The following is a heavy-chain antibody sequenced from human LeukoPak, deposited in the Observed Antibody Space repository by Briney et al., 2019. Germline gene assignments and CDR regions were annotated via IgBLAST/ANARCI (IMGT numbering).Heavy chain of an antibody. CDR2: INDNGVST. CDR1: RFSFRKYA. V-gene: IGHV3-64D*06. CDR3: VKDLQARELQTT. Sequence: PGGSLRLSCSAPRFSFRKYAMHWVRQAPGKGLEYVSAINDNGVSTFYANSVKGRFTISRDNSKNTLYLQMSSLRAEDTAVYYCVKDLQARELQTTWGQGTLVTVSS. D-gene: IGHD1-7*01. J-gene: IGHJ5*02.